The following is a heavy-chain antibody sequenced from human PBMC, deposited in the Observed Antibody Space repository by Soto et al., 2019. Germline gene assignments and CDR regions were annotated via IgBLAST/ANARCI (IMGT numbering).Heavy chain of an antibody. J-gene: IGHJ6*02. CDR2: IDPSDSYT. Sequence: GESLKISCKGSGYSFTSYWISWVRQMPGKGLEWMGRIDPSDSYTNYSPSFQGHVTISADKSISTAYLQWSSLEASDTAMYYCARHVSSYYYYGMDVWGQGTTVTVSS. CDR3: ARHVSSYYYYGMDV. CDR1: GYSFTSYW. V-gene: IGHV5-10-1*01.